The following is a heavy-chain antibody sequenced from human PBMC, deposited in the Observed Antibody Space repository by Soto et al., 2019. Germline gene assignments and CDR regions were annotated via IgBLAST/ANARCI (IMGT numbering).Heavy chain of an antibody. Sequence: QITLKESGPPLVRPAQTLTLTCAFSGFSLTTTRLGVAWIRQPPGKALEWLALIYWDDDKRYSPALKNRLTVSKDTSTNRVVLTITNISPADTGTYFCAHAGDFDLLSFDLWGPGTLVTVSS. CDR1: GFSLTTTRLG. J-gene: IGHJ4*02. D-gene: IGHD2-15*01. CDR3: AHAGDFDLLSFDL. V-gene: IGHV2-5*02. CDR2: IYWDDDK.